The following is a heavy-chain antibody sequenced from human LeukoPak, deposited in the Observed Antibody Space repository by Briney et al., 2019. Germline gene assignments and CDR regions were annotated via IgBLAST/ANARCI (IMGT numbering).Heavy chain of an antibody. V-gene: IGHV4-39*07. CDR1: GGSISSSSYY. Sequence: SETLSLTCTVSGGSISSSSYYWGWIRQPPGKGLEWIGSIYYSGSTYYNPSLKSRVTISVDTSKNQFSLKLSSVTAADTAVYYCARGSPWLRLRRGWTFDYWGQGTLVTVSS. CDR3: ARGSPWLRLRRGWTFDY. D-gene: IGHD5-12*01. CDR2: IYYSGST. J-gene: IGHJ4*01.